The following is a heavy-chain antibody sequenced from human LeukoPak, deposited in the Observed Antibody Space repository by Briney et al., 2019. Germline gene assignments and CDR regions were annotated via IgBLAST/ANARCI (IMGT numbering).Heavy chain of an antibody. CDR1: GFTFSSYS. J-gene: IGHJ6*02. V-gene: IGHV3-48*04. D-gene: IGHD3-9*01. CDR3: ARVAHFDRGMDV. CDR2: ISSGSSTI. Sequence: GGSLRLSCAASGFTFSSYSMKWVRQAPGKGLDWLSYISSGSSTIYYADSVKGRFTISRDNTKKALYLEMNSLRAEDTAVYFCARVAHFDRGMDVWGQGTTVTVSS.